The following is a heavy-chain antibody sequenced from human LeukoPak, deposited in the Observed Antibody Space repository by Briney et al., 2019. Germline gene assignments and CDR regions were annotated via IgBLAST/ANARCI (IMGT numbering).Heavy chain of an antibody. CDR3: ASPPDDSSGYEEYFQH. D-gene: IGHD3-22*01. Sequence: GGSLRLSCAASGFTFSSYAMHWVRQAPGKGLEWVAVISYDGSNKYYADSVKGRFTISRDNSKNTLYLQMNSLRAEDTAVYYCASPPDDSSGYEEYFQHWGQGTLVTVSS. CDR1: GFTFSSYA. CDR2: ISYDGSNK. J-gene: IGHJ1*01. V-gene: IGHV3-30-3*01.